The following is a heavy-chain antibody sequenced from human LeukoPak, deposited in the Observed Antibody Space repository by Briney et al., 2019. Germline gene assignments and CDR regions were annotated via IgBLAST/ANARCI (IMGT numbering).Heavy chain of an antibody. Sequence: PGGSLRLSCAASGFTFNSYSMYWDRQAPGKGLEWVSSISSSSSHMFYADSVKGRFSISRDNANNSLYLQMNSVRAEDTAVYYCVRDSGSSYGYYFLHWGQGTLVTVSS. CDR2: ISSSSSHM. J-gene: IGHJ1*01. D-gene: IGHD1-26*01. CDR1: GFTFNSYS. CDR3: VRDSGSSYGYYFLH. V-gene: IGHV3-21*01.